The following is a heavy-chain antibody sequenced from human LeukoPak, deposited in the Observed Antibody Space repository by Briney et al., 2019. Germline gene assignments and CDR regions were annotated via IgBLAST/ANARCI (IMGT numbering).Heavy chain of an antibody. CDR3: ARSLRITMVRGVIGFGY. Sequence: ASVKVSCKASGYTFTSYDINWVRQATGQGLEWMGWMNPNSGNTGYAQKFQGRVTMTRNTSISTAYMELSSLRSEGTAVYYCARSLRITMVRGVIGFGYWGQGTLVTVSS. CDR1: GYTFTSYD. D-gene: IGHD3-10*01. J-gene: IGHJ4*02. CDR2: MNPNSGNT. V-gene: IGHV1-8*01.